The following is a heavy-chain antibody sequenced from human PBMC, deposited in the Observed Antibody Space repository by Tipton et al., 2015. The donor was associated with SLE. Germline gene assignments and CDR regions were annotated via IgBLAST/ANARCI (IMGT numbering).Heavy chain of an antibody. CDR2: INHSGST. Sequence: TLSLTCAVYGGSFSDYSWSWIRQPPGKGLEWIGEINHSGSTNYNPSLKSRVTISVDTSKIQFSLKLSSVTAADTAVYYCARVWGTGSRGVDYWGQGTLVTVSS. CDR1: GGSFSDYS. V-gene: IGHV4-34*01. CDR3: ARVWGTGSRGVDY. J-gene: IGHJ4*02. D-gene: IGHD2-2*01.